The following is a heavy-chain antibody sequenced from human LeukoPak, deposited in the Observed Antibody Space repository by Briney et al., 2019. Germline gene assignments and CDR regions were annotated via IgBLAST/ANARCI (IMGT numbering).Heavy chain of an antibody. CDR3: ASHRTTNTIFDY. V-gene: IGHV3-30-3*01. D-gene: IGHD4-4*01. J-gene: IGHJ4*02. Sequence: PGRSLRLSCAASGFTFSSYAMRWVRQAPGKGLEWVAVISYDGSNKYYADSVKGRFTISRDNSKNTLYLQMNSLRAEDTAVYYCASHRTTNTIFDYWGQGTLVTVSS. CDR2: ISYDGSNK. CDR1: GFTFSSYA.